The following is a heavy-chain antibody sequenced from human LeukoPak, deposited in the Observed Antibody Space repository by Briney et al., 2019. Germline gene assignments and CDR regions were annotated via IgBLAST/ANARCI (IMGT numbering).Heavy chain of an antibody. V-gene: IGHV3-23*01. J-gene: IGHJ4*02. CDR2: ISGSGGST. CDR1: GFTVSSNY. D-gene: IGHD3-10*01. CDR3: AKDRETMVRGVPKRGRASDY. Sequence: PGGSLRLSCAASGFTVSSNYMSWFRQAPGKGLEWVSVISGSGGSTYYADSVKGRFTISRDNSKNTLYLQMNSLRAEDTAVYYCAKDRETMVRGVPKRGRASDYWGQGTLVTVSS.